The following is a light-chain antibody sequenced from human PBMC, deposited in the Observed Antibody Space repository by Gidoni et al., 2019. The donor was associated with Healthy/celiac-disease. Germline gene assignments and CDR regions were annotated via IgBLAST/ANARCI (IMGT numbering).Light chain of an antibody. CDR1: QSISSW. CDR3: QQYNSYSWT. Sequence: DIQMTQSPSTLSASVGDRVTITCRASQSISSWLAWYQQKPGKAPKLQIYDASSLESGVPSRFSGSESGTEFTLTISSLQPDDFATYYCQQYNSYSWTFGQGTKVEIK. CDR2: DAS. J-gene: IGKJ1*01. V-gene: IGKV1-5*01.